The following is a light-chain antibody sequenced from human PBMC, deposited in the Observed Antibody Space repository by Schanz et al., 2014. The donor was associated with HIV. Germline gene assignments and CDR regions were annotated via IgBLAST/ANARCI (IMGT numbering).Light chain of an antibody. J-gene: IGLJ3*02. V-gene: IGLV2-14*03. CDR1: SMAFSSSNF. CDR3: STYTTSKTWV. Sequence: SALTQPTSVSGSPGQSITISCTGASMAFSSSNFVSWYQQHPGEAPRLIIYDVTSRPSGVSARFSASKTGETASLTISGLQAEDEAEYYCSTYTTSKTWVFGGGTKVTVL. CDR2: DVT.